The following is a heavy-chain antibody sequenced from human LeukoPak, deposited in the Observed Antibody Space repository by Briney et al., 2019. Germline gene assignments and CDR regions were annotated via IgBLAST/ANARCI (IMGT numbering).Heavy chain of an antibody. D-gene: IGHD1-14*01. V-gene: IGHV1-2*02. Sequence: ASVKVSCKASGYTFTSYDINWVRQAPGQGLEWMGWINPNSGGTNYAQKFQGRVTMTRDTSISTAYMELSRLRSDDTAVYYCARSNHDAFDIWGQGTMVTVSS. J-gene: IGHJ3*02. CDR3: ARSNHDAFDI. CDR2: INPNSGGT. CDR1: GYTFTSYD.